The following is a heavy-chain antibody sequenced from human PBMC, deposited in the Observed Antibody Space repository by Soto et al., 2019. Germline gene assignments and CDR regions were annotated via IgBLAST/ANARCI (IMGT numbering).Heavy chain of an antibody. Sequence: ASVKVSCKASGYTFTGYYMHWVRQAPGQGLEWMGWINPNSGGTNYAQKFQGWVTMTRDTSISTAYMELSRLRSDDTAVYYCAREAAAGTTNYYYYGMDVWGQGTTVTVSS. CDR1: GYTFTGYY. CDR3: AREAAAGTTNYYYYGMDV. V-gene: IGHV1-2*04. CDR2: INPNSGGT. D-gene: IGHD6-13*01. J-gene: IGHJ6*02.